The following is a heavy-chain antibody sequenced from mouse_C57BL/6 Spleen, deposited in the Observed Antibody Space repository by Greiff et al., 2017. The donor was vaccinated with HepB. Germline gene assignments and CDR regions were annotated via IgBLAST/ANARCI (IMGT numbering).Heavy chain of an antibody. D-gene: IGHD1-1*01. V-gene: IGHV1-50*01. Sequence: VKQSCKASGYTFTSYWMQWVKQRPGQGLEWIGEIDPSDSYTNYNQKFKGKATLTVDTSSSTAYMQLSSLTSEDSAVYYCARFYGSSLGDYWGQGTTLTVSS. J-gene: IGHJ2*01. CDR1: GYTFTSYW. CDR3: ARFYGSSLGDY. CDR2: IDPSDSYT.